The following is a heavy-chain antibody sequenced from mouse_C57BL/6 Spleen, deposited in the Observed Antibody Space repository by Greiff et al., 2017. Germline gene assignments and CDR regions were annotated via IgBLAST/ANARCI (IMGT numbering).Heavy chain of an antibody. D-gene: IGHD4-1*01. CDR3: ARSSNPND. CDR2: IDPSDSYT. Sequence: VQLQQPGAELVKPGASVKLSCKASGYTFTSYWMQWVKQRPGQGLEWIGEIDPSDSYTNYNQKFKGKATLTVDTSSSTAYMQLSSLTSEDSAVYYCARSSNPNDWGQGTTLTVSS. V-gene: IGHV1-50*01. CDR1: GYTFTSYW. J-gene: IGHJ2*01.